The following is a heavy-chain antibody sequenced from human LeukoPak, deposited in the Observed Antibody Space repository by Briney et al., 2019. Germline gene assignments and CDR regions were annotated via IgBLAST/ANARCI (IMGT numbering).Heavy chain of an antibody. CDR3: ARHRTTVTTALI. V-gene: IGHV4-39*01. D-gene: IGHD4-17*01. J-gene: IGHJ4*02. Sequence: SETLSLTCTVSGGSISSSSYYWGWIRQPPGKGLEWIGSIYYSGSTYYNPSLKSRVTISVDTSKNQFSLKLSSVTAADTAVYYCARHRTTVTTALIWGQGNLVTVSS. CDR1: GGSISSSSYY. CDR2: IYYSGST.